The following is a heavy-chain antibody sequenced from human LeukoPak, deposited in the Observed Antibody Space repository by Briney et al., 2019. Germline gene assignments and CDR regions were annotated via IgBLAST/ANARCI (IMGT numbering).Heavy chain of an antibody. V-gene: IGHV3-9*01. J-gene: IGHJ2*01. CDR2: ISWNSGSV. CDR3: AKGRKGGPDPGYFDL. CDR1: GFTFDDYA. Sequence: GGSLRLSCAASGFTFDDYAMHWVRQAPGKGLEWVSGISWNSGSVGYADSVKGRFTISRDNAKNSLYLQMNSLRAEDTALYYCAKGRKGGPDPGYFDLWGRGTLVTVSS. D-gene: IGHD1-14*01.